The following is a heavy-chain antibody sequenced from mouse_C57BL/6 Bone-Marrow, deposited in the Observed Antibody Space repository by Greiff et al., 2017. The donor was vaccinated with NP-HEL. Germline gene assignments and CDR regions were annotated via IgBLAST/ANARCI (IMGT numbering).Heavy chain of an antibody. CDR2: IYPGSGST. J-gene: IGHJ4*01. CDR3: VYSNYGHYYAMDY. D-gene: IGHD2-5*01. CDR1: GYTFTSYW. Sequence: VQLQQPGAELVKPGASVKMSCKASGYTFTSYWITWVKQRPGQGLEWIGDIYPGSGSTNYNEKYKSKATLTVDTSSSTAYMQLSSLTSEDSAVYYCVYSNYGHYYAMDYWGQGTSVTVSS. V-gene: IGHV1-55*01.